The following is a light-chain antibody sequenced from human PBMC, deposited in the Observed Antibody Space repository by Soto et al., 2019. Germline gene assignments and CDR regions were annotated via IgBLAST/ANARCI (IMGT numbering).Light chain of an antibody. CDR3: TSYSRYRVLV. Sequence: QSVVTQPASVSGSPLQSITISCTGTSSDGGCYKYVSWYQTHPGKAPKLIIFEVSNRPSGVSDRFSGSNSGNTASLTISGLQAEDEADYYCTSYSRYRVLVFGGGTKVTVL. J-gene: IGLJ3*02. CDR1: SSDGGCYKY. V-gene: IGLV2-14*01. CDR2: EVS.